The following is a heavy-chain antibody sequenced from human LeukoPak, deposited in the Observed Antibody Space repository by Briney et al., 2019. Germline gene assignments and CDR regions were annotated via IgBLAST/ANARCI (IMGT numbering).Heavy chain of an antibody. CDR2: ISYSGST. CDR1: GGSISRNY. D-gene: IGHD2-2*01. CDR3: AKTGHCSSTSCYDSSYYHYGMDV. J-gene: IGHJ6*02. Sequence: SETLSLTCTVSGGSISRNYWNWIRQPPGKGLEYIGYISYSGSTNYNPSLKSRLTISIDTSKNQFSLKLSSVTAADTAVYYCAKTGHCSSTSCYDSSYYHYGMDVWGQGTTVTVSS. V-gene: IGHV4-59*01.